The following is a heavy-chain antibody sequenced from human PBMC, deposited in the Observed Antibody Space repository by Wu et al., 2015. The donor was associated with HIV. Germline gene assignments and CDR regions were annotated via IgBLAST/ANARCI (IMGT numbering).Heavy chain of an antibody. Sequence: QVRLVQSGAEVKKPGASIKVSCKASGYTFSSYDINWVRQATGQGLEWMGWMNPRSGNTGYAQKFQGRVTMTRDTSINTAYMEVSSLRSEDTAVYYCARQRAYTSGWYIFDYWGQGTLVTVSS. V-gene: IGHV1-8*01. CDR1: GYTFSSYD. CDR3: ARQRAYTSGWYIFDY. CDR2: MNPRSGNT. J-gene: IGHJ4*02. D-gene: IGHD6-19*01.